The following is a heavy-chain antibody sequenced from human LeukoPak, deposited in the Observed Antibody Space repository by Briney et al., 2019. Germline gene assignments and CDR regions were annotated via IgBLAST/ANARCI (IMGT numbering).Heavy chain of an antibody. D-gene: IGHD3-10*01. Sequence: GESLRLPCAASGFTFNTYALHWVRQAPGKGLEFVSAISSNGASTYYANSVKGRFTISRDNSKNTLYLQMGSLRAEDMAMYYCARIMIRGAPSDNWGQGTLVTVSS. V-gene: IGHV3-64*01. CDR1: GFTFNTYA. J-gene: IGHJ4*02. CDR3: ARIMIRGAPSDN. CDR2: ISSNGAST.